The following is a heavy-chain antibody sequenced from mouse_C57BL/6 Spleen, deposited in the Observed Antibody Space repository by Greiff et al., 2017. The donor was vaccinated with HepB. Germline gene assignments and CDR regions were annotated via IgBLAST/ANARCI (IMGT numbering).Heavy chain of an antibody. V-gene: IGHV1-69*01. D-gene: IGHD2-4*01. Sequence: QVQLQQSGAELVMPGASVKLSCKASGYTFTSYWMHWVKQRPGQGLEWIGEIDPSDSYTNYNQKFKGKSTLTVDKSSSTAYMQLSSLTSEDSAVYYCARRGDYDEGDAMDYWGQGTSVTVSS. CDR2: IDPSDSYT. CDR3: ARRGDYDEGDAMDY. J-gene: IGHJ4*01. CDR1: GYTFTSYW.